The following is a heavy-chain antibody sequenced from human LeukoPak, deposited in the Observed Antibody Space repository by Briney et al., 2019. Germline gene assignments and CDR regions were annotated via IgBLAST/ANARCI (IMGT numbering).Heavy chain of an antibody. J-gene: IGHJ4*02. V-gene: IGHV3-9*01. CDR3: AKGKKMTVAGLFDY. D-gene: IGHD6-19*01. CDR1: GFTVDDYA. CDR2: ISWNSGGI. Sequence: GRSLTLSCAVSGFTVDDYAMHWGWHAPGQGLDLDSVISWNSGGIGYADSVKGRFTISRDNAKNSLYLQMNSLRADDTALYYCAKGKKMTVAGLFDYWGQGTLVTVSS.